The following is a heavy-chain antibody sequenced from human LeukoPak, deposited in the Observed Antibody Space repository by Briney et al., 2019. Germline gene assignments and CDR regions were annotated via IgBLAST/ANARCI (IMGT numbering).Heavy chain of an antibody. J-gene: IGHJ3*02. CDR2: INPNSGGT. Sequence: ASVKVSCKASGYTFTGYYMHWVRQVPGQGLEWMGWINPNSGGTNYAQKFQGRVTMTRDTSISTAYMELSRLRSDDTAVYYCARDDSYYYDSSGSEAFDIWGQGTMVTVSS. CDR3: ARDDSYYYDSSGSEAFDI. CDR1: GYTFTGYY. V-gene: IGHV1-2*02. D-gene: IGHD3-22*01.